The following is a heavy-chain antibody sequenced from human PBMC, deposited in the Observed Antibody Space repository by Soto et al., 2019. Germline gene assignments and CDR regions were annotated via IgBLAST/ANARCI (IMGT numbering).Heavy chain of an antibody. CDR3: AGGGSRSYDY. CDR1: GGSISPSY. J-gene: IGHJ4*02. Sequence: PSETLSLTCTVSGGSISPSYWSRIRQPPGKGLEWIGYIYHSGSTYYNPSLKSRVTISVDRSKNQFSLKLSSVTAADTAVYYCAGGGSRSYDYWGQGTLVTVSS. CDR2: IYHSGST. D-gene: IGHD3-10*01. V-gene: IGHV4-59*04.